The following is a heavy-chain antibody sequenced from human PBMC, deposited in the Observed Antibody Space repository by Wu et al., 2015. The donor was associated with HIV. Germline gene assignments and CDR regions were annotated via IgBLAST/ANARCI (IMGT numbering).Heavy chain of an antibody. CDR1: GYSFTTYD. Sequence: QVQLVQSGAEVKKPGASVKVSCKASGYSFTTYDINWVRQATGQGLEWMGWMNPNSGNRVYAQKFVGRVTFTTNTSIGTAYMEVTNLRSEDTAVYYCARGRSYYGSGSYSDNWGQGTLGHRLL. CDR3: ARGRSYYGSGSYSDN. J-gene: IGHJ4*02. D-gene: IGHD3-10*01. CDR2: MNPNSGNR. V-gene: IGHV1-8*03.